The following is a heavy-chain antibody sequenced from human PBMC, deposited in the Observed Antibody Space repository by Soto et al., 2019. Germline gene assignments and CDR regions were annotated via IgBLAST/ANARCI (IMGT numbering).Heavy chain of an antibody. Sequence: PSETLSLTCAVSGGSISSGDYSWSWIRQPPGKGLEWIGYIYHSGSTYYNPSLKSRLTISVDRSKNQFSLKLSSVTAADTAVYYCARGGLWFGELYTKDVWGQGTTVTVSS. J-gene: IGHJ6*02. D-gene: IGHD3-10*01. CDR1: GGSISSGDYS. CDR2: IYHSGST. CDR3: ARGGLWFGELYTKDV. V-gene: IGHV4-30-2*01.